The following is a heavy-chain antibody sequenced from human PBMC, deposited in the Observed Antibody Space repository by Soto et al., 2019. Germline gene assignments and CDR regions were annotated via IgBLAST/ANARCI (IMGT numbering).Heavy chain of an antibody. CDR3: ATESGSTYGYFDY. V-gene: IGHV4-30-4*01. CDR1: GGSVSSGYNY. D-gene: IGHD5-18*01. CDR2: ISGSGST. J-gene: IGHJ4*02. Sequence: SETLSLTCTVSGGSVSSGYNYWSWIRQSPGKGMEWIGYISGSGSTGYNPSLKNRLTMSVDMSKNQFTLRLTSVTAADTAVYFCATESGSTYGYFDYWGQGTQVTVSS.